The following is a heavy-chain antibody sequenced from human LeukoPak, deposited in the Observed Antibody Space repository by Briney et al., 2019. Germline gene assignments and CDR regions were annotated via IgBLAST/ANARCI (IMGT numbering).Heavy chain of an antibody. CDR2: INPNSGGT. CDR1: RSTFTGYY. CDR3: ARSAITMVRGVINWFDP. D-gene: IGHD3-10*01. Sequence: ASVKVSCKASRSTFTGYYMHWVRQSPGQGLEWMARINPNSGGTNYAQKFQGKVTMTRATSISTAYMELSRLRSDDTAVYYCARSAITMVRGVINWFDPWGQGTLVTVSS. V-gene: IGHV1-2*06. J-gene: IGHJ5*02.